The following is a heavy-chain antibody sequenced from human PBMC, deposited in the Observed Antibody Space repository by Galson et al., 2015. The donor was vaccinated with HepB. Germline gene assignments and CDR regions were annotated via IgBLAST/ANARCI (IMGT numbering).Heavy chain of an antibody. CDR1: GGSINSGGYY. D-gene: IGHD3-22*01. Sequence: TLSLTCTVSGGSINSGGYYWSWIRQHPGKGLEWIGFIYYSGITYYNPSLKSRLTISVDTSKNQFSLKLSSVTAADTAVYYCARDHYYEHYYFDYWGQGTLVTVSS. CDR2: IYYSGIT. V-gene: IGHV4-31*03. CDR3: ARDHYYEHYYFDY. J-gene: IGHJ4*02.